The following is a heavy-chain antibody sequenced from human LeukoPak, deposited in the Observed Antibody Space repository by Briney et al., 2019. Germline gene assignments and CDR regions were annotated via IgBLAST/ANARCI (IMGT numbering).Heavy chain of an antibody. J-gene: IGHJ5*02. V-gene: IGHV3-74*01. Sequence: GGSLRLSCAAPGFTLSSYWMHWVRQAPGKGLVWVSRINSDGSTTNYADSVQGRFSISRDNATNTLYLQMNSLRAEDTAVYYCARGSSGYSTTWGQGTLVTVSS. CDR3: ARGSSGYSTT. CDR2: INSDGSTT. CDR1: GFTLSSYW. D-gene: IGHD6-13*01.